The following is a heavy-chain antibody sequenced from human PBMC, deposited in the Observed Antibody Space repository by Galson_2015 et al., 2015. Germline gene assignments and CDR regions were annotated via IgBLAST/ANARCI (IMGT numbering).Heavy chain of an antibody. V-gene: IGHV1-8*01. J-gene: IGHJ6*03. Sequence: SVKVSCKASGYTFTSYDINWVRQATGQGLEWMGWMNPNSGNTGYAQKFQGRVTMTRNTSISTAYMELSSLRSEDTAVYYCARHSSSSGYYYYMDVWGKGTTVTVSS. CDR2: MNPNSGNT. CDR3: ARHSSSSGYYYYMDV. D-gene: IGHD6-6*01. CDR1: GYTFTSYD.